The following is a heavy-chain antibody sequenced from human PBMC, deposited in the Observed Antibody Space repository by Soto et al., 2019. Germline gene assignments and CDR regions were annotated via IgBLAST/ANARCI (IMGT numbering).Heavy chain of an antibody. CDR2: ISSSSSYI. J-gene: IGHJ4*02. CDR1: GFTFSSYS. CDR3: GRNFSSTWVSDS. Sequence: GGSLRLSCAASGFTFSSYSMNWVRQAPGKGLEWVSSISSSSSYIYYADSVKGRFTISRDNAKNSLYLQMNSLRAEDTAVYYCGRNFSSTWVSDSGGKETLVTVPS. D-gene: IGHD6-13*01. V-gene: IGHV3-21*01.